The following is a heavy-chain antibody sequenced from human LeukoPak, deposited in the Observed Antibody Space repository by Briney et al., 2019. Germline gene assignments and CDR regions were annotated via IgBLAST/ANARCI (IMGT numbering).Heavy chain of an antibody. V-gene: IGHV4-59*01. J-gene: IGHJ6*03. CDR3: ARGAYCNTTNCYAPDSHYMDV. D-gene: IGHD2-2*01. CDR2: FFNDNL. Sequence: SSETLSLTCTVSGGSIRNYYWSWIRQSPGRGLEWIGYFFNDNLNYNSALKSRLTISVATSKNQLSLSLSSVTAADTAVYFCARGAYCNTTNCYAPDSHYMDVWGKGTTVTVSS. CDR1: GGSIRNYY.